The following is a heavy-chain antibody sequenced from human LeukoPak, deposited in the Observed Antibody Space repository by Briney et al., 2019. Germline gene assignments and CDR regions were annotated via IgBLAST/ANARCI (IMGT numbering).Heavy chain of an antibody. J-gene: IGHJ4*02. V-gene: IGHV4-34*01. Sequence: PSETLSLTCAVYGGSFSGYYWSWIRQPPGKGLEWVGNIYSSGSTYYNPSLKSRVTISVDTSKNQFSLKLSSVTAADTAVYYCARRYSSGWAFEYWGQGTLVTVSS. CDR1: GGSFSGYY. CDR3: ARRYSSGWAFEY. D-gene: IGHD6-19*01. CDR2: IYSSGST.